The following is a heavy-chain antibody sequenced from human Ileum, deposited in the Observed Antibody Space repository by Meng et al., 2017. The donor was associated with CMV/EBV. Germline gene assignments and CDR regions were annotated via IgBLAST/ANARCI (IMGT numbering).Heavy chain of an antibody. CDR2: IYWDDDK. Sequence: QITLKESGPTLVKPTQTLTLTCTFSGFSLSTRGVGVGWIRQPPGKALEWLALIYWDDDKRYSPSLHSRLTITKDTSKNQVVLTMTNMDPVDTATYYCAHTYCGGGSCYGFNYWGQGTLVTVSS. J-gene: IGHJ4*02. CDR1: GFSLSTRGVG. CDR3: AHTYCGGGSCYGFNY. V-gene: IGHV2-5*02. D-gene: IGHD2-15*01.